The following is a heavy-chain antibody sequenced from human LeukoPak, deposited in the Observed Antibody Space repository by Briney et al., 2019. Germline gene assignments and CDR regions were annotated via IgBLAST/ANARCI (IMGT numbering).Heavy chain of an antibody. D-gene: IGHD3/OR15-3a*01. V-gene: IGHV3-30*02. Sequence: GGSLRLSCAASGFTFSSYGMHWVRQAPGKGLEWVAFIRYDGSNKYYADSVKGRFTISRDNSKNTLYLQMNSLRAEDTAVYYCAKDQLFGRKISLFDYWGQGTLVTVSS. CDR1: GFTFSSYG. CDR2: IRYDGSNK. J-gene: IGHJ4*02. CDR3: AKDQLFGRKISLFDY.